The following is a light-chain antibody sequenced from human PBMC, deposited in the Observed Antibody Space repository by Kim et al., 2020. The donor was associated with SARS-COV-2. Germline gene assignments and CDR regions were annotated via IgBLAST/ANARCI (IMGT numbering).Light chain of an antibody. V-gene: IGLV2-14*03. CDR1: SSDVGDYNY. J-gene: IGLJ2*01. CDR3: SSYTSSSTV. CDR2: DVS. Sequence: PGQSITSSCTGTSSDVGDYNYVSWYQQPPGKAPKLMIYDVSNRPSGVSNRFSGSKSGNTASLTISGLQAEDEADYYCSSYTSSSTVFGGGTQLTVL.